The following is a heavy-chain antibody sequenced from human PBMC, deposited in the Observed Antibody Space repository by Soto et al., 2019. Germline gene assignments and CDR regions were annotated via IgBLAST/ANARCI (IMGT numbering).Heavy chain of an antibody. J-gene: IGHJ5*02. D-gene: IGHD6-19*01. CDR2: ISNYNGDT. CDR3: ARGDSTGSPTGWFDP. V-gene: IGHV1-18*04. CDR1: GYTFTRYS. Sequence: QVQLVQSGAEVKKPGASVQVSCKASGYTFTRYSINWVRQAPGQGLEWVGWISNYNGDTKYAQKFQGRVTLTTDTSTTTTYMYLRSLTSDDTAVYFCARGDSTGSPTGWFDPWGQGTLVTVSS.